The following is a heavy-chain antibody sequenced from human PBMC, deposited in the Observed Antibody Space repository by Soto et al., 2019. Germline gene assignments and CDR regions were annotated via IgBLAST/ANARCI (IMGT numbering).Heavy chain of an antibody. Sequence: PSETLSLTCSVSGDSISTVDYFWAWIRQPPGQALEYIGYIYKSTTTYYNPSFESRVAISLDTSKNQFSLKLSSVTAADTAVYYCARDSGSSYYYGMDVWGQGTTVTVSS. J-gene: IGHJ6*02. D-gene: IGHD6-13*01. CDR3: ARDSGSSYYYGMDV. CDR2: IYKSTTT. CDR1: GDSISTVDYF. V-gene: IGHV4-30-4*01.